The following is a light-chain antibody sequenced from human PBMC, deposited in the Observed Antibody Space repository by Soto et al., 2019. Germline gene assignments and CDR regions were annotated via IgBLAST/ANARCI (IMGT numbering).Light chain of an antibody. J-gene: IGKJ4*01. V-gene: IGKV3-20*01. CDR1: QSVTASY. CDR2: GAS. CDR3: QQHGGSVLT. Sequence: EIVLTQSPGTLSLSPGERATLSCRASQSVTASYLAWYQQKPGQAPRLLIYGASSRATGIPDRFSGSGSGTDFTLAISRLEPEDFAVYYCQQHGGSVLTFGGGTKVEIK.